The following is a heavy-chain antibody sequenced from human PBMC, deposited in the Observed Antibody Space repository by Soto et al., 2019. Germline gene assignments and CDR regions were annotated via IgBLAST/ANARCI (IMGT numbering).Heavy chain of an antibody. CDR1: GYTFSRYG. CDR3: ARKEDSGDYVDY. V-gene: IGHV1-18*04. J-gene: IGHJ4*02. D-gene: IGHD4-17*01. Sequence: QVQLVQSGPEVKKPGASVKVSCKASGYTFSRYGISWVRQAPGQGLEWMGWIRVYNGNTKYAHKVQDRVTITTETTPSTDYMELGSLRSDDTAVYYRARKEDSGDYVDYWGQGTMVTVSS. CDR2: IRVYNGNT.